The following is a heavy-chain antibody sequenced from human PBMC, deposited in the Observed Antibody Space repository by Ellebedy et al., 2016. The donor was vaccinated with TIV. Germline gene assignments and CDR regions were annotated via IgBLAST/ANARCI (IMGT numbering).Heavy chain of an antibody. J-gene: IGHJ6*02. CDR3: AHMYSRPRYYDGVDV. CDR1: GFSLRTRGVG. V-gene: IGHV2-5*02. D-gene: IGHD6-13*01. CDR2: SYWDDDK. Sequence: SGPTLVKPTQTLTLTCTFSGFSLRTRGVGVGWIRQPPGKALEWLAISYWDDDKRYRPSLKTKITITKDTSKHQVVLTMTNMEPVDTGTYYCAHMYSRPRYYDGVDVWGQGTTVTVSS.